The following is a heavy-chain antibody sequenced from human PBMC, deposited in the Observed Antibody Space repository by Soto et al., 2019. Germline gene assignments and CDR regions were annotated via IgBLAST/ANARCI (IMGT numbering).Heavy chain of an antibody. CDR1: GGSISSYY. J-gene: IGHJ3*02. Sequence: QVQLQESGPGLVKSSETLSLTCTVSGGSISSYYWSWIRQPPGKGLEWIGYIYYSGSTNYNPSLKSRVTISVDTSKNQFSLKLSSVTAADTAVYYCASATMVRGGEDAFDIWGQGTVVTVSS. D-gene: IGHD3-10*01. CDR3: ASATMVRGGEDAFDI. V-gene: IGHV4-59*01. CDR2: IYYSGST.